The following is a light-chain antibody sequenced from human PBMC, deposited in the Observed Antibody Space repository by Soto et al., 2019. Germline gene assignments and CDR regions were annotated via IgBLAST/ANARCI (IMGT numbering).Light chain of an antibody. CDR1: QSISIY. V-gene: IGKV1-39*01. CDR2: AAS. Sequence: DLQMIQSPSSLSASVGDRVTITCRASQSISIYLNWYQQKPGKAPKLLIYAASSLPSGVPSRFSGSGSGTDFTLTINRLEPEDFAVYYCQQYANSPITVGQGTRLESK. J-gene: IGKJ5*01. CDR3: QQYANSPIT.